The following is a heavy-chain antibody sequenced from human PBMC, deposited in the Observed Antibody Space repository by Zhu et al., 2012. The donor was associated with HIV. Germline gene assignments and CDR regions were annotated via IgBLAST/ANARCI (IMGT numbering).Heavy chain of an antibody. CDR3: ATLWGGEMAARGTTILDF. J-gene: IGHJ4*01. CDR2: VSQSGTA. V-gene: IGHV4-38-2*02. Sequence: QVQLQESGPGLVKTSETLSLTCTVSSYSIKSGYYWGWVRQPPGKGLEWIGSVSQSGTAYYNPSLKSRATISLDTSKNQYSLRLISVTAASTDTAIYYCATLWGGEMAARGTTILDFWGPESWSPSPQ. CDR1: SYSIKSGYY. D-gene: IGHD5-24*01.